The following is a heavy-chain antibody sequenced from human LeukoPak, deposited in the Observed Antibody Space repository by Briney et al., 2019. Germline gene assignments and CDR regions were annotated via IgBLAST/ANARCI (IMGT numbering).Heavy chain of an antibody. Sequence: GSLRLSCAASGFTFSSYGMSWVRQAPGKGLEWIGSIYHSGSTYYNPSLKSRVTISVDTSKNQFSLKLNSVTAADTAVYYCASALKSGVGEVHIPDYWGQGTLVTVSS. J-gene: IGHJ4*02. CDR1: GFTFSSYG. CDR3: ASALKSGVGEVHIPDY. V-gene: IGHV4-38-2*01. CDR2: IYHSGST. D-gene: IGHD3-10*01.